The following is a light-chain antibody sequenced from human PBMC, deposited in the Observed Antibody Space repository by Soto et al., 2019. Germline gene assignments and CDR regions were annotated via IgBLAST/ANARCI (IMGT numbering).Light chain of an antibody. CDR1: SSNIGTGFE. CDR3: QSYDNSLSAWV. Sequence: QSALTQPPSVPGAPGQRVTISCTGSSSNIGTGFEVHWYQQLPGTAPKLLIYGNTNRPSGVPDRFSASKSGTSASLAIAGLQAEDEADYYCQSYDNSLSAWVFGGGTKLTVL. V-gene: IGLV1-40*01. CDR2: GNT. J-gene: IGLJ3*02.